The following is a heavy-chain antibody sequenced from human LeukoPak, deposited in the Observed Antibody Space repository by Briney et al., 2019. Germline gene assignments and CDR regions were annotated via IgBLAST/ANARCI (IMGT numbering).Heavy chain of an antibody. J-gene: IGHJ5*02. CDR1: GFTFSSYA. CDR3: ARDRTVTTSNWFDP. Sequence: GGSLRLSCAASGFTFSSYAMNWVRQAPGKGLEWVSSISSSSSYIYYADSVKGRFTISRDNAKNSLYLQMNSLRAEDTAVYYCARDRTVTTSNWFDPWGQGTLVTVSS. V-gene: IGHV3-21*01. CDR2: ISSSSSYI. D-gene: IGHD4-17*01.